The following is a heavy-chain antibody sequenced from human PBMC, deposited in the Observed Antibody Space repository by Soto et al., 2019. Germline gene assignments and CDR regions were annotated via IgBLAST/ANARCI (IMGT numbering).Heavy chain of an antibody. V-gene: IGHV3-30-3*01. CDR3: ARGYSYGPNWESDALDI. J-gene: IGHJ3*02. D-gene: IGHD5-18*01. CDR2: ISYHGSTE. Sequence: QVQLVESGGGVVQSGRSLRLSCAASGFSFSIYAMHWVRQAPGKGLEWVAVISYHGSTEYYGDSVKGRFTISRDNSKNTLYLQMYSLRPEDTAIYYCARGYSYGPNWESDALDIWGQGAMVTVSS. CDR1: GFSFSIYA.